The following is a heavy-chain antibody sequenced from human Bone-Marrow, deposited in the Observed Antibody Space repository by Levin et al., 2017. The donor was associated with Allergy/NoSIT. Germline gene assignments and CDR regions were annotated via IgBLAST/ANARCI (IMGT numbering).Heavy chain of an antibody. J-gene: IGHJ6*02. V-gene: IGHV3-30*18. Sequence: GGSLRLSCAVSGFTFSSYGMHWVRQAPGKGLEWVAAISYDGSNKYYADSVKGRFTISRDNSKNTLYLQMNSLRAEDTAVYYCAKEPDGSGSYYNNYYYCYGMDVWGQGTTVTVSS. CDR3: AKEPDGSGSYYNNYYYCYGMDV. D-gene: IGHD3-10*01. CDR2: ISYDGSNK. CDR1: GFTFSSYG.